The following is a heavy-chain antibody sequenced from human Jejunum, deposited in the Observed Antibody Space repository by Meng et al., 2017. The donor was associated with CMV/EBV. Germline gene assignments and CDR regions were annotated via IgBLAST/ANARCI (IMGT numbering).Heavy chain of an antibody. CDR2: IEYDGSDK. CDR1: GFTFSSDG. Sequence: VQLGEAGGGVVQPGGSLRLSCAASGFTFSSDGMHWVRQAPGRGPEWVAFIEYDGSDKYYADSMKGRFTISRDNSKNTMYLQMTSLKAEDTALYYCAKDVDHWGQGTLVTVSS. CDR3: AKDVDH. J-gene: IGHJ4*02. V-gene: IGHV3-30*02.